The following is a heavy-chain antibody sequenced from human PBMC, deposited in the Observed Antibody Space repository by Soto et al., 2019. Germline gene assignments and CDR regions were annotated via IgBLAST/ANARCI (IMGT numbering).Heavy chain of an antibody. CDR2: IYYSGST. CDR1: GGSISSGGYY. CDR3: ARDKPYYDILTGYQPGGFDY. D-gene: IGHD3-9*01. Sequence: SETLSLTCTVSGGSISSGGYYWSWIRQHPGKGLEWIGYIYYSGSTYYNPSLESRVTISVDTSKNQFSLKLSSVTAADTAVYYCARDKPYYDILTGYQPGGFDYWGQGTLVTVSS. J-gene: IGHJ4*02. V-gene: IGHV4-31*03.